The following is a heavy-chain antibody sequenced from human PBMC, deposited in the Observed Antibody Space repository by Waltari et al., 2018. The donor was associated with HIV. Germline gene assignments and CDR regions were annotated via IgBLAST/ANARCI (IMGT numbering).Heavy chain of an antibody. CDR3: ATSHLAVEDAGGAN. D-gene: IGHD2-15*01. V-gene: IGHV3-33*01. CDR2: IWFDGSNK. Sequence: QVRLVESGGGVVQPGESLRLSCAESGLSFSRFGLHWVRQAPGKGLEWVAVIWFDGSNKYYIDSVRGRFTLSRDNSKNTLYLQMNNLRVDDTAVYYCATSHLAVEDAGGANWGQGTLVTVSS. J-gene: IGHJ4*02. CDR1: GLSFSRFG.